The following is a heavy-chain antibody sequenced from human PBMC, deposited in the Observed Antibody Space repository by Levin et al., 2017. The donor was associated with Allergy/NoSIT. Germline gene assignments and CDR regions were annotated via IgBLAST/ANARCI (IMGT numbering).Heavy chain of an antibody. CDR1: GGSISSSSYY. V-gene: IGHV4-39*01. CDR2: IYYSGST. J-gene: IGHJ4*02. Sequence: SETLSLTCTVSGGSISSSSYYWGWIRQPPGKGLEWIGSIYYSGSTYYNPSLKSRVTISVDTSKNQFSLKLSSVTAADTAVYYCARHDSGSITIFGVVTKWRGYYFDYWGQGTLVTVSS. CDR3: ARHDSGSITIFGVVTKWRGYYFDY. D-gene: IGHD3-3*01.